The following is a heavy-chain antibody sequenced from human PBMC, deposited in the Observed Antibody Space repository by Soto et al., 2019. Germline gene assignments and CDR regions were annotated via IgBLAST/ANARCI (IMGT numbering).Heavy chain of an antibody. D-gene: IGHD1-7*01. CDR3: VRRVSGNYDY. V-gene: IGHV3-64*01. CDR1: GFTFSSYA. CDR2: ISSNGGTT. J-gene: IGHJ4*02. Sequence: EVQLAESGGGMVQPGGSLRLSCVASGFTFSSYAMHWVRQAPGKGLEYGSSISSNGGTTYYGNSVKGRLTISRDNSKNTLYLQMGSLSAEDMAVYYCVRRVSGNYDYWAQGTLVTVSS.